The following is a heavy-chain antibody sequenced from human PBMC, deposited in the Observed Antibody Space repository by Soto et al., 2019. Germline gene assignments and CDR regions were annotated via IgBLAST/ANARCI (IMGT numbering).Heavy chain of an antibody. V-gene: IGHV3-23*01. CDR2: ISGGGETT. CDR3: AFNSGSGSYYFDY. J-gene: IGHJ4*02. Sequence: EVQLLESGGGLVQPGVSLRLSCAASGFTFSSYAMWWVRQAPGKGLECVSAISGGGETTYYADSVKGRFTISRDNYKNTLYLQMSSLRAEDTAVYYCAFNSGSGSYYFDYWGQGTLVTVSS. D-gene: IGHD3-10*01. CDR1: GFTFSSYA.